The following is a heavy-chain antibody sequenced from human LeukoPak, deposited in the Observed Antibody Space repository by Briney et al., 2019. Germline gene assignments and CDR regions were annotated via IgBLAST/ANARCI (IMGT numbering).Heavy chain of an antibody. Sequence: PSETLSLTCTVSGGSISSYYWNWIRQPPGKGLEWIGYIYYSGSTNYNPSLKSRVTISVDTSKNQFSLKLSSVTAADTAVYYCARAKHYGDYSSYYFDYWGQGTLVTVSS. CDR2: IYYSGST. D-gene: IGHD4-17*01. CDR3: ARAKHYGDYSSYYFDY. V-gene: IGHV4-59*01. J-gene: IGHJ4*02. CDR1: GGSISSYY.